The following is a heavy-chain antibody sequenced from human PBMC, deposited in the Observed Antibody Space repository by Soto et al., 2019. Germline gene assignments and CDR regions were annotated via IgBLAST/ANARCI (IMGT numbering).Heavy chain of an antibody. V-gene: IGHV3-30*03. CDR1: GFTFSSYG. CDR2: ISYDGSNK. Sequence: QVQLVESGGGVVQPGRSLRLSCAASGFTFSSYGMHWVRQAPGKGLEWVAVISYDGSNKYYAHSVKGRFTISRDNSKNTLYLQMNSLRAEDTAVYYCALIPGGQYYDFWSGIFDYWGQGTLVTVSS. J-gene: IGHJ4*02. CDR3: ALIPGGQYYDFWSGIFDY. D-gene: IGHD3-3*01.